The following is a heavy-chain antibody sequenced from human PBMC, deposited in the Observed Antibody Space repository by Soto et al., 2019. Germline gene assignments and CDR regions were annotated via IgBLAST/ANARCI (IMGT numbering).Heavy chain of an antibody. CDR2: INAGNGNT. Sequence: ASVKVSCKASGYTFTSYAMHWVRQAPGQRLEWMGWINAGNGNTKYSQKFQGRVTITRDTSASTAYMELSSLRSEDTAVYYCARAGDQLLSYAFDVWGQGTMVTVSS. V-gene: IGHV1-3*01. CDR3: ARAGDQLLSYAFDV. CDR1: GYTFTSYA. J-gene: IGHJ3*01. D-gene: IGHD2-2*01.